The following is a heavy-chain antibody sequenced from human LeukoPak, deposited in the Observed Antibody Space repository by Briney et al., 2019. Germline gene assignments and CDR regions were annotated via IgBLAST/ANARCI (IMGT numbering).Heavy chain of an antibody. J-gene: IGHJ6*02. CDR3: ARSFLDYDILTGYFDYYHYGMDV. CDR2: IYYSGST. V-gene: IGHV4-59*01. Sequence: PSESVSLTCTVSGGSISSYYWSWIRQPPGKGLEWIGYIYYSGSTNYNPSLKSRVTISVDTSKNQFSLKLSSVTAADTAVYYCARSFLDYDILTGYFDYYHYGMDVWGQGTTVTVSS. CDR1: GGSISSYY. D-gene: IGHD3-9*01.